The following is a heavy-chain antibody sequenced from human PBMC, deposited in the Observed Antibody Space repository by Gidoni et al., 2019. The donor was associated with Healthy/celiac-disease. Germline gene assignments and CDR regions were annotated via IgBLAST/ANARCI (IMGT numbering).Heavy chain of an antibody. CDR2: IYYSGST. CDR1: GGSISRGGYY. Sequence: QVQLQESGPGLVKPSQTLSLTCTVSGGSISRGGYYWSWIRQHPGKGLEWIGYIYYSGSTYYNPSLKSRVTISVDTSKNQFSLKLSSVTAADTAVYYCARVIYDILTGYYLFDYWGQGTLVTVSS. CDR3: ARVIYDILTGYYLFDY. V-gene: IGHV4-31*03. J-gene: IGHJ4*02. D-gene: IGHD3-9*01.